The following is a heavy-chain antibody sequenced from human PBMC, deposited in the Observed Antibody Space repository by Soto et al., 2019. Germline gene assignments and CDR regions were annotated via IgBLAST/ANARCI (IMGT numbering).Heavy chain of an antibody. V-gene: IGHV1-69*13. Sequence: VKVACKASGGTFSSYDISWVRQAPVQGLEWMGGIIPIFGTANYAQKFQGRVTITADESTSTAYMELSSLRSEDTAVYYCARDQYGVTGTPPHYYSGMDVWGQGPTVTAP. CDR3: ARDQYGVTGTPPHYYSGMDV. D-gene: IGHD1-20*01. CDR2: IIPIFGTA. CDR1: GGTFSSYD. J-gene: IGHJ6*02.